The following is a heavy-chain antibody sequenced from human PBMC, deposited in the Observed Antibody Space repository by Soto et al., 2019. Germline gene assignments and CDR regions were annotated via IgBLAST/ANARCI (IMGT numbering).Heavy chain of an antibody. D-gene: IGHD6-19*01. CDR2: ISGSGGST. Sequence: GGSLRLSCAASGFTFSSYAMSWVRQAPGKGLEWVSAISGSGGSTYYADSVKGRFTISRDNSKNTLYLQMNSLRAEDTAVYYCAKLPYSSGWYSLDYWGQGTLVTVSS. J-gene: IGHJ4*02. CDR3: AKLPYSSGWYSLDY. CDR1: GFTFSSYA. V-gene: IGHV3-23*01.